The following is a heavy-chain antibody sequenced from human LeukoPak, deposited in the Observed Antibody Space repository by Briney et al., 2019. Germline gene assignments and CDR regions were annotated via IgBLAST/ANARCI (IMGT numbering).Heavy chain of an antibody. J-gene: IGHJ4*02. CDR3: ARDFDYYDSSGYLY. CDR2: INWNGGST. Sequence: PGGSLRLSCAASGFTFDDYGMSWVRQAPGKGLEWVSGINWNGGSTTYADSVKGRFTISRDNGKNSLYLQMNSLRAEDTAVYYCARDFDYYDSSGYLYWGQGTLVTVSS. V-gene: IGHV3-20*04. CDR1: GFTFDDYG. D-gene: IGHD3-22*01.